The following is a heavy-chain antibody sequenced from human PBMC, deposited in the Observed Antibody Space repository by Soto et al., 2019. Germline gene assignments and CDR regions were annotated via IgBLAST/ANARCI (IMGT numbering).Heavy chain of an antibody. Sequence: SETLSLTCTVSGGSTINYYCIWIRHSPGRGLEWIGNIYSSGNTKYNPSLGSRVTISIDTSKNQLSLKLNSVTAADTAVYYCARGSPPRAAIPDYWGQGTLVTVSS. V-gene: IGHV4-59*01. CDR2: IYSSGNT. J-gene: IGHJ4*02. CDR1: GGSTINYY. D-gene: IGHD6-13*01. CDR3: ARGSPPRAAIPDY.